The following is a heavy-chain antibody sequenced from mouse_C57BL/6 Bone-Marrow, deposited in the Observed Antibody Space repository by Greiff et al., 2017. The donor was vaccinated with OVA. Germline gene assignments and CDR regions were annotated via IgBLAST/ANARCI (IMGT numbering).Heavy chain of an antibody. CDR1: GFSLNTSNMG. J-gene: IGHJ4*01. CDR2: IYWDDDK. Sequence: QVTLKVSGPGILQSSQTLSLTCSFSGFSLNTSNMGVGWIRQPSGKGLEWLAHIYWDDDKRYNPSLKSRLIISKHTSRNPVFLKITIVDTAATAAYYCARRGSCGSWGYYALVYWGQGTSVTVSS. CDR3: ARRGSCGSWGYYALVY. V-gene: IGHV8-12*01.